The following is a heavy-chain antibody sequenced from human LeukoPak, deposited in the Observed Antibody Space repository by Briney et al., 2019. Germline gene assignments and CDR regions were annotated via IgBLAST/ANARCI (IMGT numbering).Heavy chain of an antibody. Sequence: PSETLSLTCTVSGGPVSSGAYYWSWIRQHPGKGLEWIGYIYYSGSTYYNPSLKSRVTISVDTSKNQFSLKLSSVTAADTAVYYCARIRGYSYGFEDYWGQGTLVTVSS. CDR3: ARIRGYSYGFEDY. D-gene: IGHD5-18*01. CDR2: IYYSGST. CDR1: GGPVSSGAYY. V-gene: IGHV4-31*03. J-gene: IGHJ4*02.